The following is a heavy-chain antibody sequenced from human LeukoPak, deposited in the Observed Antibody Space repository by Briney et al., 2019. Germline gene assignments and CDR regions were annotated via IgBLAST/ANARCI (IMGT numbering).Heavy chain of an antibody. D-gene: IGHD3-10*01. CDR3: ARGLWFGELFLTYFDY. CDR2: MNPNSGNT. CDR1: GYTFTSYD. J-gene: IGHJ4*02. V-gene: IGHV1-8*01. Sequence: ASVKVSCKASGYTFTSYDINWVRQATGQGLEWMGWMNPNSGNTGYAQKFQGRVTMTRNTSISTAYMELSSLRSEDTAVYYCARGLWFGELFLTYFDYWGQGTLVTVSS.